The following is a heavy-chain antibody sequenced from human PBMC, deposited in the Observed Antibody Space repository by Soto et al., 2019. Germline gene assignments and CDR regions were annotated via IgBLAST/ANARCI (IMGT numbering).Heavy chain of an antibody. Sequence: EVQLVESGGGLVHPGGSLRLSCAASGFTFSDYSMNWVRQAPGKGLEWVSYITSDGGVTYYADSVKGRFSVSRDNDKKSLFLQMHSLRDEDTAVYYCARLPKGSTVTSWGQGTLVTVSS. J-gene: IGHJ4*02. D-gene: IGHD4-17*01. CDR3: ARLPKGSTVTS. CDR2: ITSDGGVT. V-gene: IGHV3-48*02. CDR1: GFTFSDYS.